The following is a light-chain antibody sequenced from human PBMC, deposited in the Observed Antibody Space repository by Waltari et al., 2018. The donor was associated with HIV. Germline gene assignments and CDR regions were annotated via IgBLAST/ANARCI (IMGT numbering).Light chain of an antibody. CDR3: VGWDGSLSGYV. CDR1: SSNIGTDN. CDR2: KNY. J-gene: IGLJ1*01. V-gene: IGLV1-47*01. Sequence: QSVLTQPPSASGTPGQTVTISCSGSSSNIGTDNVSWYQQLPGMTPKLLIYKNYQRPSGVPDRFAGSKSGTSASLAISGLRSEDEADYYCVGWDGSLSGYVFGAGTTVTVL.